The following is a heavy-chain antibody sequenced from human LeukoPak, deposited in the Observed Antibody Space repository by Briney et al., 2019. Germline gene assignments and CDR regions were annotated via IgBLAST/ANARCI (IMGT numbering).Heavy chain of an antibody. CDR2: INPNSGGT. J-gene: IGHJ4*02. CDR1: GYTFTSYA. D-gene: IGHD5-18*01. V-gene: IGHV1-2*02. CDR3: ARSRTPDIQLWLLPRSNNFDY. Sequence: ASVKVSCKASGYTFTSYAMNWVRQAPGQGLEWMGWINPNSGGTNYAQKFQGRVTMTRDTSISTAYMELSRLRSDDTAVYYCARSRTPDIQLWLLPRSNNFDYWGQGTLVTVSS.